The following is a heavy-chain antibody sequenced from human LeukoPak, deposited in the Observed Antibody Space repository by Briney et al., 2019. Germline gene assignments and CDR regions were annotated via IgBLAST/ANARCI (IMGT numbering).Heavy chain of an antibody. CDR1: GCTFTGYY. CDR3: ASLGARHNWFDP. V-gene: IGHV1-2*02. CDR2: INPNSGGT. J-gene: IGHJ5*02. Sequence: ASVKVSCKASGCTFTGYYMNWVRQAPGQGLEWMGWINPNSGGTNYAQKFQGRVTMTRDTSISTAYMELSRLRSDDTAVYYCASLGARHNWFDPWGQGTLVTVSS. D-gene: IGHD4/OR15-4a*01.